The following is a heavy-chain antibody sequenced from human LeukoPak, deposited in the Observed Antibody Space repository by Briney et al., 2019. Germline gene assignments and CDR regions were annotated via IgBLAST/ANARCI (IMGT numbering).Heavy chain of an antibody. J-gene: IGHJ4*02. CDR1: GFTFRDYY. D-gene: IGHD3-22*01. V-gene: IGHV3-11*05. Sequence: GGSLRLSCVASGFTFRDYYMSWIRQAPGKGLEWVSYISISSTYTHYADSVKGRFTISRDNSKNTLYLQMNSLRAEDTAVYYCAKEAIKYDSTQGGFDYWGQGTLVTVSS. CDR2: ISISSTYT. CDR3: AKEAIKYDSTQGGFDY.